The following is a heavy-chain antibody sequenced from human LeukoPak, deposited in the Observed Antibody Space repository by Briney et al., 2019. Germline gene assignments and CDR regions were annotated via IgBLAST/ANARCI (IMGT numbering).Heavy chain of an antibody. D-gene: IGHD3-22*01. CDR2: IKEDESEK. Sequence: GESLRLSCAASGFTFSSFWMSWVRQAPGKGLEWVANIKEDESEKYYVDSVKGRFTISRDNAKNSLYLQMNSLRAEDTAVYYCARDSRVYYDSSSRWFDPWGQGTLVTVSS. CDR1: GFTFSSFW. CDR3: ARDSRVYYDSSSRWFDP. J-gene: IGHJ5*02. V-gene: IGHV3-7*01.